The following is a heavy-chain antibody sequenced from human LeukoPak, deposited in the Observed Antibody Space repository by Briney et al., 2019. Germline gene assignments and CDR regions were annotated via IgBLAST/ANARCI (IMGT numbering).Heavy chain of an antibody. CDR2: ISGSGGST. CDR3: AQMGRGSVYQPFDY. V-gene: IGHV3-23*01. J-gene: IGHJ4*02. Sequence: PGGSLRLSCAASGITLSSYAMSWVRQAPGKGLEWVSAISGSGGSTYYADSVKGRFTISRDNSKNTLYLQMNSLRAEDTAVYYCAQMGRGSVYQPFDYWGQGTLVTVSS. D-gene: IGHD3-10*01. CDR1: GITLSSYA.